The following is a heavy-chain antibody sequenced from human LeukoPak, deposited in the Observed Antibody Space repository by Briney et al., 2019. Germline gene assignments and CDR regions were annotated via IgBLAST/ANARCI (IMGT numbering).Heavy chain of an antibody. CDR2: INTDGSST. D-gene: IGHD2-2*01. V-gene: IGHV3-74*01. CDR1: GFPFSSYA. Sequence: GGSLRLSCAASGFPFSSYAMSWVRQAPGKGLVWVSRINTDGSSTSYADSVKGRFTISRDNAKNTLYLQMNSLRAEDTAVYYCAKVVPADYYYYYYMDVWGKGTTVTVSS. CDR3: AKVVPADYYYYYYMDV. J-gene: IGHJ6*03.